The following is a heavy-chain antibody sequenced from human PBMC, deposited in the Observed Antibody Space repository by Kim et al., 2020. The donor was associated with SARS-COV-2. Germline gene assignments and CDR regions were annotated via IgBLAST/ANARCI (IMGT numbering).Heavy chain of an antibody. CDR1: GYNFTIYA. J-gene: IGHJ4*02. CDR3: ARSISGYDYIDY. V-gene: IGHV1-3*01. CDR2: INPGNVNS. D-gene: IGHD5-12*01. Sequence: ASVKVSCKASGYNFTIYALHWVRQAPGQSLEWMGWINPGNVNSKYSQKFQDRVTITRDTSANTAYMELSSLRSEDTAIYYCARSISGYDYIDYWGQGTLVTVSS.